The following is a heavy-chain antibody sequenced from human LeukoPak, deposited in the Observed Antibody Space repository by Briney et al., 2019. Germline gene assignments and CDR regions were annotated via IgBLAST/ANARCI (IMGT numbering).Heavy chain of an antibody. CDR3: ARVLAAAGPVDY. CDR1: GFFFSTSG. Sequence: GGSLRLSCTASGFFFSTSGMHWVRQAPGKGLQWVAFIKRDETERWILDSVKGRFTISRDNAKNSLYLQMNSLRAEDTAVYYCARVLAAAGPVDYWGQGTLVAVSS. CDR2: IKRDETER. V-gene: IGHV3-30*12. D-gene: IGHD6-13*01. J-gene: IGHJ4*02.